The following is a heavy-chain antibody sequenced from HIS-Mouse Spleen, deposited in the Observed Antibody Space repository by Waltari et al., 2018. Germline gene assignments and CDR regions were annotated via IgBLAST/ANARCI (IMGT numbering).Heavy chain of an antibody. CDR2: ISYDGSNK. J-gene: IGHJ4*02. D-gene: IGHD3-10*01. Sequence: QVQLVESGGGVVQPGRSLRLSCAASGFTFSSYARHWVRQAPGKGVEWVAVISYDGSNKYYADSVKGRFTISRDNSKNTLYLQMNSLRAEDTAVYYCAGVTGGGYWGQGTLVTVSS. V-gene: IGHV3-30-3*01. CDR1: GFTFSSYA. CDR3: AGVTGGGY.